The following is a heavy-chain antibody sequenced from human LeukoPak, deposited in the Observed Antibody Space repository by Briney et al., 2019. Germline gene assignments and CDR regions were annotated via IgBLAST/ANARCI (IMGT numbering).Heavy chain of an antibody. CDR3: ASGNIAPRRLDY. CDR1: GYSISSGYY. V-gene: IGHV4-38-2*01. CDR2: IHHSGSI. D-gene: IGHD6-6*01. Sequence: PSETLSLTCAVSGYSISSGYYWGWNRQPPGKGLEWIASIHHSGSIYYNPSLKRRVTISLDTSKNHSSLKLSSVTAADTAVYYCASGNIAPRRLDYWGQGTLVTVSS. J-gene: IGHJ4*02.